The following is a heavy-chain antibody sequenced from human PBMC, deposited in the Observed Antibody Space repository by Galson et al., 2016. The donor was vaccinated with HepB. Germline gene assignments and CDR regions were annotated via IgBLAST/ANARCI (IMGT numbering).Heavy chain of an antibody. J-gene: IGHJ4*02. CDR1: GFSLSTGGMG. D-gene: IGHD2-2*01. V-gene: IGHV2-70*11. Sequence: PALVKPTQTLTLTCTFSGFSLSTGGMGLSWIRQPPGKALEWLASIDWADGKYYSTSLKTRLTISKDNSKNQVVLRMTNMDPVDTATYYCARIQTGYCSSTSCYALDFWGQGTLVTVSS. CDR3: ARIQTGYCSSTSCYALDF. CDR2: IDWADGK.